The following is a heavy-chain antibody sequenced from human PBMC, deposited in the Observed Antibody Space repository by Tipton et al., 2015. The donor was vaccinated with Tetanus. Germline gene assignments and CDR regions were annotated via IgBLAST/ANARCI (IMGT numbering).Heavy chain of an antibody. V-gene: IGHV4-39*02. D-gene: IGHD2-2*01. CDR3: ARDIYSNTRAFDI. Sequence: TLSLTCTVSGVSISNSSHYWGWIRQSPGKGLEWIGSFYYGGSTYYNPSLENRVTISVDTSKKEFSLKLTSVTAADSSLYFCARDIYSNTRAFDIWGQGTMVTVSS. J-gene: IGHJ3*02. CDR2: FYYGGST. CDR1: GVSISNSSHY.